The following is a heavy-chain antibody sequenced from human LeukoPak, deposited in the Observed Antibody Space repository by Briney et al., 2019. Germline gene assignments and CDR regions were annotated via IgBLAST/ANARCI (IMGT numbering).Heavy chain of an antibody. CDR2: IIPIFGTA. V-gene: IGHV1-69*06. CDR3: AKDVAYGSDY. CDR1: GGTCSSYA. D-gene: IGHD3-10*01. Sequence: GASVKVSCKASGGTCSSYAISWVRQAPGQGLEWMGGIIPIFGTANYAQKFQGRVTITADKSTSTAYMELSSLRSEDTAVYYCAKDVAYGSDYWGQGTLVTVSS. J-gene: IGHJ4*02.